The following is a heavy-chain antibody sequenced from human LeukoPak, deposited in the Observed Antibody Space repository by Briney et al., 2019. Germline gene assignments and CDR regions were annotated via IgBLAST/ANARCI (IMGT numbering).Heavy chain of an antibody. D-gene: IGHD3-22*01. CDR2: IYPGDPDT. V-gene: IGHV5-51*01. Sequence: GESLKISCEGSGYSFPSYWVAWVRQMPGKGLEWMGIIYPGDPDTRYSLSFQGQVTISAAKSFSTAYLQWSNLKASDTAMYYCARSSTFYDSSGYTLPFDYWGQGTLVTVSS. CDR1: GYSFPSYW. J-gene: IGHJ4*02. CDR3: ARSSTFYDSSGYTLPFDY.